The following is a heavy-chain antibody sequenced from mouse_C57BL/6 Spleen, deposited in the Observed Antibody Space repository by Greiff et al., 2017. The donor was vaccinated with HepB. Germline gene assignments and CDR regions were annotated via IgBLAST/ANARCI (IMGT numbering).Heavy chain of an antibody. CDR2: IYPGDGDT. Sequence: QVQLQQSGPELVKPGASVKISCKASGYAFSSSWMNWVKQRPGKGLEWIGRIYPGDGDTNYNGKFKGKATLTADKSSSTAYMQLSSLTSEDSAVYFCASPSTGTFYFDYWGQGTTLTVSS. J-gene: IGHJ2*01. D-gene: IGHD4-1*02. V-gene: IGHV1-82*01. CDR3: ASPSTGTFYFDY. CDR1: GYAFSSSW.